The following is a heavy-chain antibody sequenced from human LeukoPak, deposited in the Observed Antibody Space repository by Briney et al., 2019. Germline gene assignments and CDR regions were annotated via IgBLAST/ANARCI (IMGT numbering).Heavy chain of an antibody. Sequence: SETLSLTCTVSGGSISGFYWSWIPQPPGKGLEWIGYIYYSGSTNYNPSLKSRVTISVDTSKNQFSLNLRSVTAANTAVNSCARVTSLFSMYVWGKGTTVTVSS. V-gene: IGHV4-59*01. CDR2: IYYSGST. J-gene: IGHJ6*04. CDR1: GGSISGFY. CDR3: ARVTSLFSMYV.